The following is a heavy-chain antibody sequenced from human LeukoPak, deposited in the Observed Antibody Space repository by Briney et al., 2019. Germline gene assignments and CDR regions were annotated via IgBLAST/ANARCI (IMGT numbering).Heavy chain of an antibody. D-gene: IGHD3-3*01. CDR2: ISGSGGST. Sequence: PGGSLRLSCAASGFTFSSYAMSWVRQAPGKGLEWVSAISGSGGSTYYADSVKGRFTISRDNSKNTLYLQMNSLRAEDTAVCYCAKPFYDFWSGYSPFDYWGQGTLVTVSS. J-gene: IGHJ4*02. CDR1: GFTFSSYA. CDR3: AKPFYDFWSGYSPFDY. V-gene: IGHV3-23*01.